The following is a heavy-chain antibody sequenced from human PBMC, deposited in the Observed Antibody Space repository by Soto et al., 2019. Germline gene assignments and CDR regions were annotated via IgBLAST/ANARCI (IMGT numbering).Heavy chain of an antibody. CDR2: IFYIGST. V-gene: IGHV4-31*03. D-gene: IGHD3-10*01. Sequence: SETLSLTCTVSGGSISSGGYYWNWIRQHPGKGLEWIGYIFYIGSTYYNPSLKSRVTISVDTSKNQFSLKLNSVTAADTAVYYCARDADPITMVRGVTASRYYYYGMDVWGQGTTVTVSS. CDR3: ARDADPITMVRGVTASRYYYYGMDV. CDR1: GGSISSGGYY. J-gene: IGHJ6*02.